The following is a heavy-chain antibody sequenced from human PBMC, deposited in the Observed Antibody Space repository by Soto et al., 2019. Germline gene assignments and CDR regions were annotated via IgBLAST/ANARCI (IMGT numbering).Heavy chain of an antibody. V-gene: IGHV2-5*02. CDR1: GFSLSTSGVG. Sequence: QITLKESGPTLVKPTQTLTLTCTFSGFSLSTSGVGVGWIRQPPGKALEWLALIYWDDDKRYSPSLKSRLTITKDTSKNQVVLTMTNMDPVDTATYYCAHRHVVYSSSPLYFDYWGQGTLVTVSS. J-gene: IGHJ4*02. D-gene: IGHD6-6*01. CDR2: IYWDDDK. CDR3: AHRHVVYSSSPLYFDY.